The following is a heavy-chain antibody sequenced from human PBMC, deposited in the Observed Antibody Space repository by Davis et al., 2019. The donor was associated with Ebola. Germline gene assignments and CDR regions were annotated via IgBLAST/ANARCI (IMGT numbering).Heavy chain of an antibody. CDR2: IRRDGSVT. CDR1: GFTFNSYA. V-gene: IGHV3-23*01. CDR3: VTRDDYGDS. Sequence: GGSLRLSCAASGFTFNSYAMSWVRQAPGKGLEWVSGIRRDGSVTYYADPVKGRFTIPRDNSKNTLSLLMKGLRVEDTAVYYCVTRDDYGDSWGRGTLVTVSS. D-gene: IGHD3-16*01. J-gene: IGHJ4*02.